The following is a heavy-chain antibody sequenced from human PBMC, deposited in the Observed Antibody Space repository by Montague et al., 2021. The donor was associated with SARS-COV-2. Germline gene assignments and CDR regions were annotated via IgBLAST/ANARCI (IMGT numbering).Heavy chain of an antibody. CDR2: FCFRGNA. D-gene: IGHD3-22*01. J-gene: IGHJ5*02. Sequence: SETLSLTCSILVSWHSRADWMSTRLNPSHHLKSFAHFCFRGNANYNPSFKSRVAISVDTSKGEISLKLKSVTAADTAVYYCARDVPYDTLGPWGQGTLVTVAS. V-gene: IGHV4-59*01. CDR1: VSWHSRAD. CDR3: ARDVPYDTLGP.